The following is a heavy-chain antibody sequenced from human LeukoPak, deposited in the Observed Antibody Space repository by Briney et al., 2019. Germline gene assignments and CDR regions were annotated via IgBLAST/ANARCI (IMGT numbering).Heavy chain of an antibody. CDR3: ARVVGSYCFDY. V-gene: IGHV4-59*01. Sequence: SETLSLTCTVSGGSIRSYYWSWIRQPPGKGLEWIGYIYYSGSTNYNPSLKSRVTISVDTSENQFSLKLSSVTAADTAVYYCARVVGSYCFDYWGQGTLVTVSS. J-gene: IGHJ4*02. CDR2: IYYSGST. CDR1: GGSIRSYY. D-gene: IGHD1-26*01.